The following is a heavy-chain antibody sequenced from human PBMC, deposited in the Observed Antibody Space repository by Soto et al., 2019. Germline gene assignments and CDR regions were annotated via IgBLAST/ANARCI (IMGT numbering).Heavy chain of an antibody. D-gene: IGHD2-15*01. Sequence: ASVKVSCKASGYTFTSYAMHWVRQAPGQRLEWMGWINAGNGNTKYSQKFQGRVTITRDTSASTANMELSSLRSEDTAVYYCATGGVVAATSAFDIWGQGTMVTVSS. CDR1: GYTFTSYA. CDR2: INAGNGNT. CDR3: ATGGVVAATSAFDI. J-gene: IGHJ3*02. V-gene: IGHV1-3*01.